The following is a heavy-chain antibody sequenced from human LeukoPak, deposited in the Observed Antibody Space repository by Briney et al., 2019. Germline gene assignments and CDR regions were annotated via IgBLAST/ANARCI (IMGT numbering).Heavy chain of an antibody. CDR1: GFTFSSYS. Sequence: GGSLRLSCAASGFTFSSYSMNWVRQAPGKGLEWVSSISSSSSYIYYADSVKGRFTISRDNAKNSLYLQMNSLRAKDTAVYYCASCSSSGWYFPFDYWGQGTLVTVSS. D-gene: IGHD6-19*01. CDR2: ISSSSSYI. J-gene: IGHJ4*02. V-gene: IGHV3-21*01. CDR3: ASCSSSGWYFPFDY.